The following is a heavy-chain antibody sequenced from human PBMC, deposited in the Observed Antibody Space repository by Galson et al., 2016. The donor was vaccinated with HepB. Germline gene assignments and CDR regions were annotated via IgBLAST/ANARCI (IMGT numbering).Heavy chain of an antibody. Sequence: SGYTFSTYGVSWVRQAPGQGLEWMGWVSTYDGDRNYAQKLQGRVTMTTDTSTNTAYMELRSLTSDDTAVYYCARDRGYGSDTFDFWGQGTMVTVSS. CDR3: ARDRGYGSDTFDF. CDR2: VSTYDGDR. D-gene: IGHD5-18*01. V-gene: IGHV1-18*01. J-gene: IGHJ3*01. CDR1: GYTFSTYG.